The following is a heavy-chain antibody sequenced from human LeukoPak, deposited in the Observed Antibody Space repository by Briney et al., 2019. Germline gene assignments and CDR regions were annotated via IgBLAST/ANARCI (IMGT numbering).Heavy chain of an antibody. D-gene: IGHD4-17*01. CDR2: ISYDGSNK. J-gene: IGHJ5*02. CDR3: ARDNSYGDYVGWQNWFDP. Sequence: GGSLRLSCAASGFTFSSYAMHWVRQAPGKGLEWVAVISYDGSNKYHADSVKGRFTISRDNSKNTLYLQMNSLRAEDTAVYYCARDNSYGDYVGWQNWFDPWGQGTLVTVSS. CDR1: GFTFSSYA. V-gene: IGHV3-30-3*01.